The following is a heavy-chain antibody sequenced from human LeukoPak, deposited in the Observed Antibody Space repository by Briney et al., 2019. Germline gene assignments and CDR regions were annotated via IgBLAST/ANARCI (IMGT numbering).Heavy chain of an antibody. CDR1: GFTFSDYY. CDR3: ARTRSNSYASGSYSYHFDC. V-gene: IGHV3-11*03. D-gene: IGHD3-10*01. CDR2: ISSSSSAT. Sequence: GGSLRLSCAPSGFTFSDYYMSWIRQAPGKGLEWDSYISSSSSATNYANSVKGRFTISRDNAKNSLYLQMNALRAEDTAVYYCARTRSNSYASGSYSYHFDCWGQGALVTVSS. J-gene: IGHJ4*02.